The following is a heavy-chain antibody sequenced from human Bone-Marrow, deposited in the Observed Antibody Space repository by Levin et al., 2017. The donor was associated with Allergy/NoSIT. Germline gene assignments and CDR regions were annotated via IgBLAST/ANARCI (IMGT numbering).Heavy chain of an antibody. CDR2: IYYSGST. CDR1: GGSISSSSYY. J-gene: IGHJ4*02. Sequence: PSETLSLTCTVSGGSISSSSYYWGWIRQPPGKGLEWIGSIYYSGSTYYNPSLKSRVTISVDTSKNQFSLKLSSVTAADTAVYYCARGIVGSGSYIEPQIFDYWGQGTLVTVSS. D-gene: IGHD3-10*01. CDR3: ARGIVGSGSYIEPQIFDY. V-gene: IGHV4-39*07.